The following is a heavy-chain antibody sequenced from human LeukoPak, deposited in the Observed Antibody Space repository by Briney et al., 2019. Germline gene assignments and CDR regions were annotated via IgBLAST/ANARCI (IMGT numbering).Heavy chain of an antibody. V-gene: IGHV4-34*01. CDR3: ARGKYSRKNPYYYYYYMDV. CDR1: GGSFSCYY. Sequence: SATLSLTFAVYGGSFSCYYWSWIRPPPGKGLEWIGEINHSGSTNYNPSLKSRVTISVDTSKNQFSLKLSSVTAADTAVYYCARGKYSRKNPYYYYYYMDVWGKGTTVTVSS. J-gene: IGHJ6*03. CDR2: INHSGST. D-gene: IGHD6-6*01.